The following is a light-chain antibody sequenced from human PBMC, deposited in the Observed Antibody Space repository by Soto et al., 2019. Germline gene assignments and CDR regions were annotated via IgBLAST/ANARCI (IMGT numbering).Light chain of an antibody. J-gene: IGKJ5*01. CDR2: AAS. Sequence: EIVLTQSPGTLSLSPGERATLSCRASQSISNSLAWYQQKPGQAPRLLIYAASTRTTGIPARFSGSGSGTEFTLTITSLQSEDHAVYYCQQYHNWPPITFGQGTRLEIK. V-gene: IGKV3-15*01. CDR3: QQYHNWPPIT. CDR1: QSISNS.